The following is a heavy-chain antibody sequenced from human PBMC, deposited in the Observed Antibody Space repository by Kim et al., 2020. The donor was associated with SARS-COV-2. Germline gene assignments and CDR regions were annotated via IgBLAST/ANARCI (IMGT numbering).Heavy chain of an antibody. V-gene: IGHV4-34*01. D-gene: IGHD3-10*01. CDR1: GGSFSGYY. CDR2: INHSGST. Sequence: SETLSLTCAVYGGSFSGYYWSWIRQPPGKGLEWIGEINHSGSTNYNPSLKSRVTISVDTSKNQFSLKLSSVTAADTAVYYCARTVVRGYHWFDPWGQGTLVTVSS. J-gene: IGHJ5*02. CDR3: ARTVVRGYHWFDP.